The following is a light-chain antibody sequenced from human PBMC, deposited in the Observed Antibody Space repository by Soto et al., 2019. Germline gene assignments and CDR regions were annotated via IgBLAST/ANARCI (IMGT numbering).Light chain of an antibody. J-gene: IGLJ3*02. CDR1: SSDVEANKL. CDR2: EDI. V-gene: IGLV2-23*01. Sequence: QSALTQPASVSGSPGQSITISCTGSSSDVEANKLVSWYQQHPGTAPRLVIYEDIRRPSGISSRFSGSKSGNTASLTISGLRAEDEAAYYCCSYVALRKFVFGGGTKLTVL. CDR3: CSYVALRKFV.